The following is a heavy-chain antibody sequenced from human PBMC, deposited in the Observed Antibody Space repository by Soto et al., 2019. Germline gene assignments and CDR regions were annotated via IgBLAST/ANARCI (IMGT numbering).Heavy chain of an antibody. Sequence: QVQLQQWGAGLLKPSETLSLTCAVYGGSFSGYYWSWIRQPPGKGLEWIGEINHSGSTNYNPSLRSRVTISVVTSKDPVSPEVGSVTAADTAVYYGARGLGYCSGGSCSLAYWGRGALVTVSS. J-gene: IGHJ4*02. CDR1: GGSFSGYY. CDR2: INHSGST. V-gene: IGHV4-34*01. D-gene: IGHD2-15*01. CDR3: ARGLGYCSGGSCSLAY.